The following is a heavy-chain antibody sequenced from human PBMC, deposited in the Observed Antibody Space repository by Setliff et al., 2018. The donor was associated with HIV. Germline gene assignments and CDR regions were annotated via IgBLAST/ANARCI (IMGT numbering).Heavy chain of an antibody. CDR2: INPSGGST. Sequence: ASVKVSCKASGYTFTSYYMHWVRQAPGQGLEWMGIINPSGGSTRYAQKFQGRVTMTRDTSTSIVYMELSSLRSEDTAVYYCARESREYNYGFDPWGQGTQVT. V-gene: IGHV1-46*01. CDR1: GYTFTSYY. CDR3: ARESREYNYGFDP. D-gene: IGHD5-18*01. J-gene: IGHJ5*02.